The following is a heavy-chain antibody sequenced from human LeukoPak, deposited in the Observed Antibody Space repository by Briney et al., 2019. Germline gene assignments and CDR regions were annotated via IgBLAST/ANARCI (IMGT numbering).Heavy chain of an antibody. CDR3: ARRGIAAGGFDY. CDR1: GYTFTSYG. Sequence: ASVTVSCKASGYTFTSYGISWVRQAPGQGLEWMGWISVYNGNTNYAQKLQGRVTMTTDTSTSTAYMEVRSLRSDDTAVYYCARRGIAAGGFDYWGQGTLVTVSS. D-gene: IGHD6-13*01. CDR2: ISVYNGNT. V-gene: IGHV1-18*01. J-gene: IGHJ4*02.